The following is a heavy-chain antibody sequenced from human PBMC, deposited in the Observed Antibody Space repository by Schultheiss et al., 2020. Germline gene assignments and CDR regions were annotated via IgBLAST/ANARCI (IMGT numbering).Heavy chain of an antibody. J-gene: IGHJ3*01. CDR2: ISYSGST. D-gene: IGHD2-15*01. Sequence: SQTLSLTCTVSGVSISSDYYYWSWIRQHPVKGLEWIGYISYSGSTYYNPSLKSRVIMSLDTSENQFSLKLSSVTAADTAVYYCASGLPSGFWGQGTMVTVSS. CDR3: ASGLPSGF. CDR1: GVSISSDYYY. V-gene: IGHV4-31*03.